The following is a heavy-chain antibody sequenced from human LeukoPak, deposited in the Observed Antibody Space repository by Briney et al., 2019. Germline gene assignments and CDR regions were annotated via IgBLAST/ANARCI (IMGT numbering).Heavy chain of an antibody. CDR1: GDSVSSNSAA. Sequence: SQTFSLTCAISGDSVSSNSAAWNWIRQSPSRGLEWLGRTYYRSKWYNDYAVSVKSRITINPDTSKNQFSLQLNSVTPEDTAVYYCAGERGYYDSSGYYYVFDYWGQGTLVTVSS. J-gene: IGHJ4*02. CDR2: TYYRSKWYN. D-gene: IGHD3-22*01. CDR3: AGERGYYDSSGYYYVFDY. V-gene: IGHV6-1*01.